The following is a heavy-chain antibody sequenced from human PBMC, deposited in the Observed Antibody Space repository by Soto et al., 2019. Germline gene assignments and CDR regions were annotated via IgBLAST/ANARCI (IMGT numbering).Heavy chain of an antibody. CDR1: GFTFSNAW. CDR3: PTDPVTRNVLDPSSG. J-gene: IGHJ4*02. D-gene: IGHD4-4*01. Sequence: SGGSLRLSCAASGFTFSNAWMNWVRQAPGKGLEWVGRIKSKTDGGTTDYAAPVKGRFTISRDDSKNTLYLQMNSLKTEDTAVYYCPTDPVTRNVLDPSSGWGQGTLVPVSS. CDR2: IKSKTDGGTT. V-gene: IGHV3-15*07.